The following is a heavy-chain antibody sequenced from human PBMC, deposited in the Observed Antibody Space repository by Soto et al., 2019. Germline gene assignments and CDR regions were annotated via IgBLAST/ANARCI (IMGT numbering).Heavy chain of an antibody. V-gene: IGHV3-23*01. Sequence: EVHLLESGGGLVQTGGSLRLACAASGFTFSSHTMTWVRQAPGKGLAGVSGISGSGAGTYDAASVKGRFTISRDNSEEAVYRQRSSLAAEATAVYYCAKEGRFGSSSPAGDSWGQGTLVTVSS. CDR3: AKEGRFGSSSPAGDS. D-gene: IGHD6-13*01. CDR1: GFTFSSHT. CDR2: ISGSGAGT. J-gene: IGHJ5*01.